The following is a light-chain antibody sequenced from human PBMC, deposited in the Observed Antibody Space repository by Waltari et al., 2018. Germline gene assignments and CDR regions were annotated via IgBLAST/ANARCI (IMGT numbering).Light chain of an antibody. CDR2: SDN. Sequence: QSVMTQPPSASGTPGQRDTITFSGSNSNLRSRRVSWYQQLPGAAPKVLSYSDNRRPSGVPARFSGSKSGTSASLAITGLQSEDEADYYCASWDYRLNGILFGGGTRLTVL. V-gene: IGLV1-44*01. CDR1: NSNLRSRR. CDR3: ASWDYRLNGIL. J-gene: IGLJ2*01.